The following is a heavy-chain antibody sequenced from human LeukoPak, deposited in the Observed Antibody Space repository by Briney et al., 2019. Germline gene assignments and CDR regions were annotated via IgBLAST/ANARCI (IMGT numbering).Heavy chain of an antibody. CDR1: GVSISSSNSY. Sequence: SETLSLTCTVSGVSISSSNSYWGWIRQPPGKGLEWIGSIYYSGNTYYNASLKSRVTISVDTSKNQFSLKLSSVTAADTAVYYCARVRDGYLGYWGQGTLVTVSS. J-gene: IGHJ4*02. V-gene: IGHV4-39*07. D-gene: IGHD5-24*01. CDR2: IYYSGNT. CDR3: ARVRDGYLGY.